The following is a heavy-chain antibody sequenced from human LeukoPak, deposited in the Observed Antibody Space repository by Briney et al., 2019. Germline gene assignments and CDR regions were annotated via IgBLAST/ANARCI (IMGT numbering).Heavy chain of an antibody. D-gene: IGHD4-17*01. CDR3: ANHGDLDAFDI. Sequence: GGSLRLSCAASGFTFSSYSMNWVRQAPGKGLEWVSSISSSSSYVYYADSVKGRFTISRDNAKNSLYLQMNSLRAEDTAVYYCANHGDLDAFDIWGQGTMVTVSS. J-gene: IGHJ3*02. V-gene: IGHV3-21*01. CDR2: ISSSSSYV. CDR1: GFTFSSYS.